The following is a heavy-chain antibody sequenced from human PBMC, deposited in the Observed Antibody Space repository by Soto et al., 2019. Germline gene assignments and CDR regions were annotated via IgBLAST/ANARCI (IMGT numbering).Heavy chain of an antibody. D-gene: IGHD3-10*01. V-gene: IGHV3-7*05. J-gene: IGHJ6*02. CDR2: MNQDGNER. CDR3: ASLRISYAVDV. Sequence: ESGGGLVQPGGSLRLSCGVSGFTFGDYWMTWVRQAPGKGLEWVANMNQDGNERFYVDSVKGRFTISRDNAKNSLYLQMNSLRAEDTAVYYCASLRISYAVDVWGQGTTVTVSS. CDR1: GFTFGDYW.